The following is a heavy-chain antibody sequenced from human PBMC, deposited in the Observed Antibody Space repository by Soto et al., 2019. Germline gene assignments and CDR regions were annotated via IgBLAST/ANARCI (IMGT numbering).Heavy chain of an antibody. Sequence: PGGSLRLSCAASGFTVSSNYMSWVRQAPGKGLEWVSVIYSGGSTYYADSVKDRFTISRDNSKNTLYLQMNSLRAEDTAVYYCASRSANFWSGHTPYWGQGTLVTVSS. J-gene: IGHJ4*02. D-gene: IGHD3-3*01. CDR2: IYSGGST. CDR3: ASRSANFWSGHTPY. CDR1: GFTVSSNY. V-gene: IGHV3-53*01.